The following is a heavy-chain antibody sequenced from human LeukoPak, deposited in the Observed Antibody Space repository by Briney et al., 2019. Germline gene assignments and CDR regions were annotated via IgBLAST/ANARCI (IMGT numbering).Heavy chain of an antibody. V-gene: IGHV1-18*01. D-gene: IGHD3-22*01. CDR2: ISAYNGNT. CDR3: ARSSYYYDSSGYFDY. J-gene: IGHJ4*02. CDR1: GYTFTSYG. Sequence: ASVKVSCKASGYTFTSYGISWVRQAPGQGLEWMGWISAYNGNTNYAQKLQGRVTMTTDTSTSTAYMKLSGLRSEDTAVYYCARSSYYYDSSGYFDYWGQGTLVTVSS.